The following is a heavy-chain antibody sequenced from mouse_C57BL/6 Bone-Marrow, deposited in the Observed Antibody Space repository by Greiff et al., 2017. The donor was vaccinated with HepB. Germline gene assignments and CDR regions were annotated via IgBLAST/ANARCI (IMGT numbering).Heavy chain of an antibody. CDR3: ARAELLRFLYYYAMDY. V-gene: IGHV2-2*01. D-gene: IGHD1-1*01. CDR1: GFSFTSYG. J-gene: IGHJ4*01. Sequence: QVQLQQSGPGLVQPSQSLSITCTVSGFSFTSYGVHWVRQSPGKGLEWLGVIWSGGSTDYNAAFISRLSISKDNSKSQVFFKMNSLQADDTAIYYCARAELLRFLYYYAMDYWGQGTSVTVAS. CDR2: IWSGGST.